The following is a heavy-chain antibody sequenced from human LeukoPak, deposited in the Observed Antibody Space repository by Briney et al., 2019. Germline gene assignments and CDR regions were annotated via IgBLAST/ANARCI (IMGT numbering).Heavy chain of an antibody. D-gene: IGHD7-27*01. CDR2: ITSSGSTI. J-gene: IGHJ6*02. CDR3: ATYTHWVAGDV. CDR1: GLTFSSYE. Sequence: RGSLRLSCAASGLTFSSYEMNWVRQAPGKGLEWVSYITSSGSTIYYADSVKGRFTISRDNAKNSLYLQMDSLRAEDTAVYYCATYTHWVAGDVWGQGTTVSVSS. V-gene: IGHV3-48*03.